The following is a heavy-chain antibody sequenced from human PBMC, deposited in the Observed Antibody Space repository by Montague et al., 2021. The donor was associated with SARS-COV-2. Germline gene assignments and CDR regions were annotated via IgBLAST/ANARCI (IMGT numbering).Heavy chain of an antibody. CDR2: TYYSGST. CDR1: GASMKSYY. CDR3: ARVEGMIGGITHFDY. V-gene: IGHV4-59*01. Sequence: SETLSLTCSVSGASMKSYYWTWVRQSPRKGLQWIGYTYYSGSTSYDPSLQSRLTMTVDTSKNQFTLRLMSVTAADSAVYYCARVEGMIGGITHFDYWGQGLPVTVSS. D-gene: IGHD2-21*01. J-gene: IGHJ4*02.